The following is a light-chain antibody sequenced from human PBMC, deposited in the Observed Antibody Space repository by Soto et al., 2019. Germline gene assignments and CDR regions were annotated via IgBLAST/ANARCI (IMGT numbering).Light chain of an antibody. J-gene: IGKJ3*01. CDR3: QQLRT. V-gene: IGKV1-13*02. Sequence: AIQLTQSPSSLSASVGDRVTITCRASQGISSALAWYQQKPGKAPKLLIYDASSLESGVPSRFSGSGSGTDFTLTISSLQPEYFATYYCQQLRTFGPGTKVDIK. CDR2: DAS. CDR1: QGISSA.